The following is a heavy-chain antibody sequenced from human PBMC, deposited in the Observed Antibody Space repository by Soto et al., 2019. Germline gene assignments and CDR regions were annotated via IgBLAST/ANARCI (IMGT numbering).Heavy chain of an antibody. CDR3: AKDRGGAAAGHFDY. D-gene: IGHD6-13*01. V-gene: IGHV3-30*18. J-gene: IGHJ4*02. CDR2: ISYDGSNK. CDR1: GFTFSSYG. Sequence: GGSLRLSCAASGFTFSSYGMHWVRQAPGKGLEWVAVISYDGSNKYYADSVKGRFTISRDNSKNTLYLQMNSLRAEDTAVYYCAKDRGGAAAGHFDYWGQGTLVTVSS.